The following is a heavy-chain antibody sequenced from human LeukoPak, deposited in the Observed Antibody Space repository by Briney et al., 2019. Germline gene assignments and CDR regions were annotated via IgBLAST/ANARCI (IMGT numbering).Heavy chain of an antibody. CDR3: AKASAMIVVVSKHFDY. V-gene: IGHV3-30*04. CDR2: ISHDGSNK. CDR1: GFTFSSYA. D-gene: IGHD3-22*01. J-gene: IGHJ4*02. Sequence: GGSLRLSCAASGFTFSSYAMHWVRQAPGKGLEWVAVISHDGSNKYNADSVKGRFTISRDNSKNTLYLQMNSLRAEDTAVYYCAKASAMIVVVSKHFDYWGQGTLVTVSS.